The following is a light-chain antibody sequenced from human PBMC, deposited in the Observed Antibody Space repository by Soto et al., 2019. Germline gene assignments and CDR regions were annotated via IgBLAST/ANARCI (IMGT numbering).Light chain of an antibody. CDR3: QQRASWPIT. CDR2: DSF. V-gene: IGKV3-11*01. J-gene: IGKJ3*01. CDR1: QSIAGY. Sequence: EIVLTQTPATLSLSPGERATLSCRASQSIAGYLHWYQHRPGQAPRLLLYDSFNRATGNPATFSGSGSGTDFTLTISSLEPEDFAVYYGQQRASWPITFGPGTKVDIK.